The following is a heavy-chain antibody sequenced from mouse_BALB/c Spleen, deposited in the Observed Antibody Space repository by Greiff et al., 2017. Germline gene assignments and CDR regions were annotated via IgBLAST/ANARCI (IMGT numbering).Heavy chain of an antibody. CDR2: ISYDGSN. CDR3: ARDYYGSRFAY. V-gene: IGHV3-6*02. Sequence: DVQLQESGPGLVKPSQSLSLTCSVTGYSITSGYYWHWIRQFPGNKLEWMGYISYDGSNNYNPSLKNRISITRDTSKNQFFLKLNSVTTEDTATYYCARDYYGSRFAYWGQGTLVTVSA. D-gene: IGHD1-1*01. J-gene: IGHJ3*01. CDR1: GYSITSGYY.